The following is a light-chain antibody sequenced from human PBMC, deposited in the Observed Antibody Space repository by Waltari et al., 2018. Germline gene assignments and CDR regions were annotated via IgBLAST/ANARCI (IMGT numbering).Light chain of an antibody. CDR3: CSYAGSSTSV. CDR2: EGS. CDR1: SSDGGSYNL. J-gene: IGLJ2*01. V-gene: IGLV2-23*01. Sequence: QSALPQPASVSGSPGQSITISCPGTSSDGGSYNLVSWYQQHPGKAPKLMIYEGSKRPSGVSNRFSGSKSGNTASLTISVLQAEDEADYYCCSYAGSSTSVFGGGTKLTVL.